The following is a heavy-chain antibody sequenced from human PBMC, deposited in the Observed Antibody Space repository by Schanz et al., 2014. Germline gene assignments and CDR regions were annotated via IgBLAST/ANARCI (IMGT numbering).Heavy chain of an antibody. V-gene: IGHV3-15*04. J-gene: IGHJ3*02. CDR1: GFTFSEVX. CDR3: TTFNNRDALYI. Sequence: EVRLVESGGGLVEPGGSLRLSCSGSGFTFSEVXMSWVRQAPGKGLEWVGRIENNANGATTDYAAPVKGRFTVSRDDSRNTLYLQMNTLRTDDTALYYCTTFNNRDALYIWGQGTMVSVSS. CDR2: IENNANGATT. D-gene: IGHD1-20*01.